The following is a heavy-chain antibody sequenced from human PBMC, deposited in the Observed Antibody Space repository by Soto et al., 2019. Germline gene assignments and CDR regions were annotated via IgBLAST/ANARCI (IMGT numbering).Heavy chain of an antibody. J-gene: IGHJ5*02. CDR2: IYYSGST. CDR3: ARDSPSGSGSDWFDP. CDR1: GGSISSSSYY. Sequence: SETLSLTCTVSGGSISSSSYYWGWICQPPGKGLEWIGSIYYSGSTYYNPSLKSRVTISVDTSKNQFSLKLSSVTAADTAVYYCARDSPSGSGSDWFDPWGQGTLVTVSS. D-gene: IGHD1-26*01. V-gene: IGHV4-39*02.